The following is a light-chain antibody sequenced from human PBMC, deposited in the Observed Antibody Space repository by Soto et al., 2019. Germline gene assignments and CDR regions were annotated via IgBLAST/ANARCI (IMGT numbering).Light chain of an antibody. CDR3: SSYTNINTRACV. V-gene: IGLV2-14*01. Sequence: QSALTQPASVSGSPGQSITISCTGTSGDIGSYNRVSWYQQHPGKAPKLIIYEVTDRPSGVSNRFSGSKSGNTASLTISGLKAEEEAEYYSSSYTNINTRACVFGTGTKVTV. CDR2: EVT. J-gene: IGLJ1*01. CDR1: SGDIGSYNR.